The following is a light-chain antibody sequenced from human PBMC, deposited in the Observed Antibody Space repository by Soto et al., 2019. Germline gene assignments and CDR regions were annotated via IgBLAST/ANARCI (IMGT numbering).Light chain of an antibody. CDR3: CSYAGRFIWL. V-gene: IGLV2-11*01. CDR1: SSDIGGYNL. J-gene: IGLJ3*02. Sequence: QSALTQPRSVSGSPGQSVTIPCTGSSSDIGGYNLVSWYQQYPGEVPKLIIYDVFKRPSGVPDRFSGSKSGNTATLTISGLQGDDEADFYCCSYAGRFIWLFGGGTKLTVL. CDR2: DVF.